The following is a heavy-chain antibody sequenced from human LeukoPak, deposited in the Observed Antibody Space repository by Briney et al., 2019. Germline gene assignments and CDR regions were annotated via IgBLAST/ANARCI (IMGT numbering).Heavy chain of an antibody. CDR3: ARHETVGATTPPFDS. CDR1: GGSFSGYY. D-gene: IGHD1-26*01. J-gene: IGHJ4*02. CDR2: INHSGST. Sequence: PSETLSLTCAVYGGSFSGYYWSLIRQPPGKGLEWIGEINHSGSTNYNPSLKSRVTISVDTSKNQFSLKLSSVTAADTAVYYCARHETVGATTPPFDSWGQGTLVTVSP. V-gene: IGHV4-34*01.